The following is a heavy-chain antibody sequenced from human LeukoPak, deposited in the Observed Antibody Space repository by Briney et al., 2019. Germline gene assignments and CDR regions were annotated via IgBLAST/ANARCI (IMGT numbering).Heavy chain of an antibody. CDR1: GYTFTSYY. D-gene: IGHD3-16*02. J-gene: IGHJ4*02. Sequence: ASVKVSCKASGYTFTSYYMHWVRQAPGQGLEWMGIINPSGGSTSYAQKFQGRVTMTRDTSTSTVYMELSSLRSEDTAVYYCATGGITFGGVIVYDYWGQGTLVTVSS. CDR3: ATGGITFGGVIVYDY. V-gene: IGHV1-46*01. CDR2: INPSGGST.